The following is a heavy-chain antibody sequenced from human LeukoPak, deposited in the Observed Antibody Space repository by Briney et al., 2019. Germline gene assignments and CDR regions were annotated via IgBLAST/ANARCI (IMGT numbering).Heavy chain of an antibody. Sequence: GGSLRLSCAASGFTFSSYAMSWVRQAPGKGLEWVSSISGSGGSTYYADSVKGRFTISRDNAKNSLYLQMNSLRAEDTAVYYCARWPVPYYYGSGKAGAFDIWGQGTMVTVSS. CDR2: ISGSGGST. V-gene: IGHV3-23*01. CDR3: ARWPVPYYYGSGKAGAFDI. D-gene: IGHD3-10*01. CDR1: GFTFSSYA. J-gene: IGHJ3*02.